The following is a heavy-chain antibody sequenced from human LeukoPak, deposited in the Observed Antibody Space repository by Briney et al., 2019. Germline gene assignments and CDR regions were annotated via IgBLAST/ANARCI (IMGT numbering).Heavy chain of an antibody. CDR1: GFTFSDNH. CDR2: ISSTGTMT. V-gene: IGHV3-11*01. J-gene: IGHJ6*03. D-gene: IGHD1-26*01. Sequence: GESLRLSCVASGFTFSDNHMNWIRQTPGKGLEWLSYISSTGTMTHNADSVKGRFTISRDNAKNSLYLQMNSLRAEDTALYYCAKSSGSVRHFYYYYVDVWGKGTTVTVSS. CDR3: AKSSGSVRHFYYYYVDV.